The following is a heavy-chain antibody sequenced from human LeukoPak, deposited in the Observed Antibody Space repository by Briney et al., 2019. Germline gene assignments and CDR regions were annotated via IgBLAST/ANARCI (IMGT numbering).Heavy chain of an antibody. D-gene: IGHD2-15*01. J-gene: IGHJ4*02. Sequence: GGSLRLSCAASGFTFSNAWMSWVRQAPGKGLEWVGRIKSKTDGGTTDYAAPVKGRFTISRDDSKNTLYLQMNSLKTDDTAVYYCTTGVYRSGGSCYSGYWGQGTLVTVSS. CDR2: IKSKTDGGTT. CDR1: GFTFSNAW. CDR3: TTGVYRSGGSCYSGY. V-gene: IGHV3-15*01.